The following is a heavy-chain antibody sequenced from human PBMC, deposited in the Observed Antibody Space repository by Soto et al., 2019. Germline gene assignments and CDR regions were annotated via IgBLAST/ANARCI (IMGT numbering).Heavy chain of an antibody. CDR2: VYRGGST. Sequence: SETLSLTCAVSCYSISSGYYWGWVRQPPGKGLEWIGSVYRGGSTSYNPSLKSRVTISVDTSKNQFSLSQTSVTAADTAVYYCAKNRYCSSTSCYGWYSWFDPRGQGTLVTVSS. CDR3: AKNRYCSSTSCYGWYSWFDP. J-gene: IGHJ5*02. D-gene: IGHD2-2*01. V-gene: IGHV4-38-2*01. CDR1: CYSISSGYY.